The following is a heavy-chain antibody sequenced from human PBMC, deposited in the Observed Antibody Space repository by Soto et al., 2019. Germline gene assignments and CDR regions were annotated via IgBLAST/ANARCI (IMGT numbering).Heavy chain of an antibody. CDR3: ARGGDTAMVYHGMDV. CDR1: GYSFTGYF. J-gene: IGHJ6*02. Sequence: ASVKVSCKASGYSFTGYFTQWVRQAPGQGLEWMGWINLNSGGTNYAQKFQGRVTMTRDTSISTAYMELSRLRPDDTAVYYCARGGDTAMVYHGMDVWGQGTTVTVSS. CDR2: INLNSGGT. D-gene: IGHD5-18*01. V-gene: IGHV1-2*02.